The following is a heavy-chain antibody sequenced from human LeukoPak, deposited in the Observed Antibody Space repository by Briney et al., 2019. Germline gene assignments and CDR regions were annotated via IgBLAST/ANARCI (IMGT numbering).Heavy chain of an antibody. Sequence: GGSLRLSCAASGFTFSSYSMNWVRQAPGKGLEWVSSISSSSSYIYYADSVKGRFTISRDNAKNSLYLQMNSLRAEDTAVYYCARDYFSSPSLGSGMDVWGQGTTVTVSS. D-gene: IGHD6-6*01. CDR3: ARDYFSSPSLGSGMDV. CDR1: GFTFSSYS. J-gene: IGHJ6*02. CDR2: ISSSSSYI. V-gene: IGHV3-21*01.